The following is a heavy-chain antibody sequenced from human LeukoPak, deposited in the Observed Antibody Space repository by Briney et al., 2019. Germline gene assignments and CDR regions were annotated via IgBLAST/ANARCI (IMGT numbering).Heavy chain of an antibody. CDR1: GFTFSNAW. V-gene: IGHV3-15*01. CDR2: IKSKTDGGTT. CDR3: TTDRPDLGYCSSTSCYSAFDI. D-gene: IGHD2-2*02. Sequence: GGSLRLSCAASGFTFSNAWMSWVRQAPGKGLEWVGRIKSKTDGGTTDYAAPVKGSFTISRDDSKNTLYLQMNSLKTEDTAVYYCTTDRPDLGYCSSTSCYSAFDIWGQGTMVTVSS. J-gene: IGHJ3*02.